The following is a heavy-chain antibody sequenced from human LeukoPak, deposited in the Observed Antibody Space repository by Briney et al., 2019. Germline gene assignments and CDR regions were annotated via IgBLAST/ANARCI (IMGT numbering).Heavy chain of an antibody. CDR1: GFTFSSYA. Sequence: PGGSLRLSCAASGFTFSSYAMHWVRQAPGKGLEWVAVISYDGSNKYYADSVKGRFTISRDNSKNTLYLQMNSLRAEDTAVYYCAREPAPVILWGQGTLVTVSS. J-gene: IGHJ4*01. V-gene: IGHV3-30-3*01. CDR2: ISYDGSNK. D-gene: IGHD2-21*01. CDR3: AREPAPVIL.